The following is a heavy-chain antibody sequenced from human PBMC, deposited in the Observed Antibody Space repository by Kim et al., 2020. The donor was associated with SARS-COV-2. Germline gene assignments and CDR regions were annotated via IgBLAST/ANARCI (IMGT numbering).Heavy chain of an antibody. CDR3: ARDRGQQPHYYYYGMDV. Sequence: ASVKVSCKASGYTFTSYAMNWVRQAPGQGLEWMGWINTNTGNPTYAQGFTGRFVFSLDTSVSTAYLQISSLKAEDTAVYYCARDRGQQPHYYYYGMDVWGQGTTVTVSS. CDR1: GYTFTSYA. J-gene: IGHJ6*02. D-gene: IGHD6-13*01. V-gene: IGHV7-4-1*02. CDR2: INTNTGNP.